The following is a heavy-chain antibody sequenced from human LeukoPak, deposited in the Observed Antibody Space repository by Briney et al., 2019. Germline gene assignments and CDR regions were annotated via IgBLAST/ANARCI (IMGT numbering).Heavy chain of an antibody. Sequence: PGGSLRPSCAASGFTFSSYSMNWVRQAPGKGLEWVSAISGSGGSTYYADSVKGRFTISRDNSKNTLYLQMNSLRAEDTAVYYCARKRGFCSSTTCYAFDYWGQGTRVTVSS. J-gene: IGHJ4*02. CDR3: ARKRGFCSSTTCYAFDY. V-gene: IGHV3-23*01. CDR2: ISGSGGST. D-gene: IGHD2-2*01. CDR1: GFTFSSYS.